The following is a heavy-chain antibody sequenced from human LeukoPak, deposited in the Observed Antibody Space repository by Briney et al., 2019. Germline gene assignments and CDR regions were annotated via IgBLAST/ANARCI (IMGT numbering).Heavy chain of an antibody. CDR3: ARGDRGDYYYGLDV. V-gene: IGHV4-38-2*02. CDR2: IYHSGST. D-gene: IGHD1-14*01. Sequence: PSETLSLTCTVSGYSISSGYYWGWIRQPPGKGLEWIGSIYHSGSTYYNPSLKSRVTISVDTSKNQFSLKLSSVTAADTAVYYCARGDRGDYYYGLDVWGQGTTVTVSS. J-gene: IGHJ6*02. CDR1: GYSISSGYY.